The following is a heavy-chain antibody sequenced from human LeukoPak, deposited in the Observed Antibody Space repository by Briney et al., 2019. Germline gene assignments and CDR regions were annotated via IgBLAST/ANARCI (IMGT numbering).Heavy chain of an antibody. Sequence: SETLSLTCTVSGGSISSSSYYWGWIRQPPGKGLEWIGSIYYSGSTYCSPSLKSRVTISVDTSKNQFSLKLSSVTAADTAVYYCARVSAAGGGVDYWGQGTLVTVSS. CDR2: IYYSGST. CDR3: ARVSAAGGGVDY. D-gene: IGHD6-13*01. J-gene: IGHJ4*02. CDR1: GGSISSSSYY. V-gene: IGHV4-39*01.